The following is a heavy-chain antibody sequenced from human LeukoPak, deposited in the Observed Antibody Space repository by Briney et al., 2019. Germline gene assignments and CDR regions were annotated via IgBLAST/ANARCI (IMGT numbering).Heavy chain of an antibody. Sequence: PGGSLRLSCAASGFTFSSYAMSWVRQAPGKGLEWVSAISGSDGSTYYADSVKGRFTISRDNSKNTLYLQMNSLRAEDTAVYYCAKELSSGWYKAHPFDYWGQGTLVTVSS. J-gene: IGHJ4*02. CDR3: AKELSSGWYKAHPFDY. V-gene: IGHV3-23*01. D-gene: IGHD6-19*01. CDR1: GFTFSSYA. CDR2: ISGSDGST.